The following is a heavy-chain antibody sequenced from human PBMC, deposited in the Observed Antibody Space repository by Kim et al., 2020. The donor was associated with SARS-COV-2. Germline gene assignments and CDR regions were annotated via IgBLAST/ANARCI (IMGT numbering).Heavy chain of an antibody. CDR1: GGSISNYY. CDR2: IYYSGST. J-gene: IGHJ4*02. CDR3: AARPQGRYYFDY. V-gene: IGHV4-59*01. Sequence: SETLSLTCTVSGGSISNYYWSWIRQPPGKGLEWIGHIYYSGSTKYNPSLKSRVTKSVDTSKNHFSLNLNSVTPADTAVYYCAARPQGRYYFDYWGQGTLVPVSS.